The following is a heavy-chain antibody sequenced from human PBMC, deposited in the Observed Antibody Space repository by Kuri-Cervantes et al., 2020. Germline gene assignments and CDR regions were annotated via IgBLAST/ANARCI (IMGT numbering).Heavy chain of an antibody. CDR2: IGTAGDT. D-gene: IGHD5-24*01. J-gene: IGHJ3*02. CDR1: GFTFSDND. CDR3: AKDRRDGYNYDAFDI. Sequence: GGSLRLSCAASGFTFSDNDMHWVRQGTGKGLEWVSTIGTAGDTYYPGAVKGRFTISRDNSENYLYLQMNSLRAEDTAFYYCAKDRRDGYNYDAFDIWGQGTMVTVSS. V-gene: IGHV3-13*01.